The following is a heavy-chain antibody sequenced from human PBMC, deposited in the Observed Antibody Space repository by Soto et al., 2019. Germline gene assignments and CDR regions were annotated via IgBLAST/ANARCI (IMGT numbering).Heavy chain of an antibody. J-gene: IGHJ4*02. CDR3: ARDPLGLMLVLDRFDY. D-gene: IGHD3-22*01. Sequence: QVHLVQSGGEVKKPGASVKVSCKASGYTFTSYGISWVRQAPGQRLEWMGWISTYNGNTNFAQKFLRRVTMTTDTSTNTAYMELRSLRSDVTAMYYCARDPLGLMLVLDRFDYWGQGTLVTVSS. CDR2: ISTYNGNT. V-gene: IGHV1-18*01. CDR1: GYTFTSYG.